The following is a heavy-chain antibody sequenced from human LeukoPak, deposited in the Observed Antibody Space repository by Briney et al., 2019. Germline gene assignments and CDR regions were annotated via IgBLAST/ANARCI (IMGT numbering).Heavy chain of an antibody. Sequence: SVTLSLTCAVYGGSFSGYYWGWIRQPPGKGLEWIGSIYYSGSTYYNPSLKSRVTISVDTSKNQFSLKLSSVTAADTAVYYCARHSDTYYDFWSGYYRGGPFDYWGQGTLVTVSS. J-gene: IGHJ4*02. CDR1: GGSFSGYY. D-gene: IGHD3-3*01. CDR3: ARHSDTYYDFWSGYYRGGPFDY. V-gene: IGHV4-39*01. CDR2: IYYSGST.